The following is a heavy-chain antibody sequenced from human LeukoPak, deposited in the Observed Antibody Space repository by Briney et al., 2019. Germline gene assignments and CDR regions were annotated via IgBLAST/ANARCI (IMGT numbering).Heavy chain of an antibody. CDR3: ASTPRPHYGLTPPAGYFDY. CDR1: GGSISSYY. CDR2: IYTSGST. J-gene: IGHJ4*02. V-gene: IGHV4-4*07. Sequence: PAETLSLTCTVSGGSISSYYWSWIRQPARKGLEWIGRIYTSGSTNYNPSLKSRVTISVDKSKNQYSLKLSSVTAADTAVYYCASTPRPHYGLTPPAGYFDYWGQGTLVTVSS. D-gene: IGHD3-16*01.